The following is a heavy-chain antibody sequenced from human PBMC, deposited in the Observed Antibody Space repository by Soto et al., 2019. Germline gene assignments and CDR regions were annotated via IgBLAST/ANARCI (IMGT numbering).Heavy chain of an antibody. CDR2: IYPGDSDT. Sequence: GESLKISCKGSGYSFTSYWICWVRQMPGKGLEWMGIIYPGDSDTGYSPSFQGQVTISADKSISTAYLRWSSLKASDTAMYYCARQMVSAGSDYWGQGTLVTVYS. CDR1: GYSFTSYW. CDR3: ARQMVSAGSDY. V-gene: IGHV5-51*01. J-gene: IGHJ4*02. D-gene: IGHD2-8*01.